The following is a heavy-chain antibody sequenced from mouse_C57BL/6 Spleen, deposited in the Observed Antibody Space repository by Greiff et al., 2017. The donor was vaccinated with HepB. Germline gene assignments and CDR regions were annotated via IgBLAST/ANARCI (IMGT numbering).Heavy chain of an antibody. CDR1: GFNIKDDY. J-gene: IGHJ3*01. CDR3: TKGPYGTLFAY. D-gene: IGHD1-1*02. Sequence: EVQLQQSGAELVRPGASVKLSCTASGFNIKDDYMHWVKQRPEQGLEWIGWIDPENGDTEYASKFQGKATITADTSSNTAYLQLSSLTSEDTAVYYWTKGPYGTLFAYWGQGTLVTVSA. V-gene: IGHV14-4*01. CDR2: IDPENGDT.